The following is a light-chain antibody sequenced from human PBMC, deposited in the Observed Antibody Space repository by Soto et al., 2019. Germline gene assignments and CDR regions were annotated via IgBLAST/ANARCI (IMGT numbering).Light chain of an antibody. CDR3: YQYNNYMYT. V-gene: IGKV3-15*01. Sequence: ELVMSQSPATLSVSPGERVTLSCRASQNIRKNLAWYQQKPGQAPSLLIYEASTRASGVPVRFSGSGAGTEFTLTISSLQSEDFGVYYCYQYNNYMYTFGQGTKVDIK. CDR1: QNIRKN. J-gene: IGKJ2*01. CDR2: EAS.